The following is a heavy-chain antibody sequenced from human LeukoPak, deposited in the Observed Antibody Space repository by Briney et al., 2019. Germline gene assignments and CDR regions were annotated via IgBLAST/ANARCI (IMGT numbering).Heavy chain of an antibody. CDR1: GYTFTIYY. CDR2: INPSGGST. CDR3: ARDGCSSTSCSAGGNWFDP. V-gene: IGHV1-46*01. D-gene: IGHD2-2*01. Sequence: APVKVSCKASGYTFTIYYMHWVRQAPGQGLEWMGIINPSGGSTSYAQKFQGRVTMTRDTSTSTVYMELSSLRSEDTALYNCARDGCSSTSCSAGGNWFDPWGQGTLVTVSS. J-gene: IGHJ5*02.